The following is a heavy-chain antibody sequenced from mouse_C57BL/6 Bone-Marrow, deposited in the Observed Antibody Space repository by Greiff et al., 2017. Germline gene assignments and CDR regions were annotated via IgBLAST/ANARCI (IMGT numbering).Heavy chain of an antibody. CDR2: IYPGDGAT. V-gene: IGHV1-82*01. CDR1: GYAFSSSW. CDR3: APYDGYFYFDY. Sequence: VQLQQSGPELVKPGASVKISCKASGYAFSSSWMNWVKQRPGKGLEWIGRIYPGDGATNYNGKFKGKATLTADKSSSTAYMQLSSLTSEDSAVYFCAPYDGYFYFDYWGQGTTLTVSS. D-gene: IGHD2-3*01. J-gene: IGHJ2*01.